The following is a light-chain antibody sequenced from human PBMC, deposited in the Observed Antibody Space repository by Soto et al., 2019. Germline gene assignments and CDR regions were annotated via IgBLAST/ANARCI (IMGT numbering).Light chain of an antibody. Sequence: DIVMTQSPDSLAVSLGARATITCKSSHSLFYTSNNKNYLAWYQQKPGQSPKLLFYWASTRESGVPDRISASGSGTDFTLTISSLQTEDVAVYYCQQYFSYPLTFGGGTKVDIK. CDR3: QQYFSYPLT. V-gene: IGKV4-1*01. CDR1: HSLFYTSNNKNY. J-gene: IGKJ4*01. CDR2: WAS.